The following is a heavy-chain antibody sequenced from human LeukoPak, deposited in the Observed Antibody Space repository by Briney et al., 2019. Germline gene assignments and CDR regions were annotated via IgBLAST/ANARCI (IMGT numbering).Heavy chain of an antibody. CDR2: IKQDGSEK. D-gene: IGHD2-15*01. J-gene: IGHJ4*02. V-gene: IGHV3-7*01. CDR3: ARDLSGYCSGGSCYSTILLDY. Sequence: PGGSLRLSCAASRFTFSSYWMTWVRQAPGKGLEWVANIKQDGSEKYYVDSVKGRFTISRDNAKNSLYLQMNSLRAEDTAVYYCARDLSGYCSGGSCYSTILLDYWGQGTLVTVSS. CDR1: RFTFSSYW.